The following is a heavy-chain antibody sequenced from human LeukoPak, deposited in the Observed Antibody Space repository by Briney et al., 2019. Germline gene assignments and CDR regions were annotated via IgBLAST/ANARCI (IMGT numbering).Heavy chain of an antibody. V-gene: IGHV4-59*01. D-gene: IGHD6-19*01. CDR3: ARGGWYPEPFQH. Sequence: PSETLSLTCTVSGGSISSYYWNWIRQPPGKGLEWIGYIYYSGSTNYNPSLKSRVTISVDTSKNQFSLKLSSVTAADTAVYYCARGGWYPEPFQHWGQGALVSVSS. CDR1: GGSISSYY. J-gene: IGHJ1*01. CDR2: IYYSGST.